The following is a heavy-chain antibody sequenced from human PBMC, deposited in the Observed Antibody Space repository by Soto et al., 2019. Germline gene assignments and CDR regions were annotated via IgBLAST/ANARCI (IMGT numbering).Heavy chain of an antibody. CDR2: ISAYNGNT. D-gene: IGHD5-12*01. V-gene: IGHV1-18*01. CDR3: ARECSGYDRLYYYYYMDV. J-gene: IGHJ6*03. Sequence: GASVKVSCKASGYTFTSYGISWVRQAPGQVLEWMGWISAYNGNTNYAQKLQGRVTMTTDTSTSTAYMELRSLRSDDTAVYYCARECSGYDRLYYYYYMDVWGKGTTVTVSS. CDR1: GYTFTSYG.